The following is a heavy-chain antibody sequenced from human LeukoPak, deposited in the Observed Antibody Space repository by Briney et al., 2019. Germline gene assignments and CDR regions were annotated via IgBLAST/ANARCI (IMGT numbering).Heavy chain of an antibody. CDR1: NGSISSYY. D-gene: IGHD2-2*01. Sequence: SETLSLTCSISNGSISSYYWSWIRQPPGKGLEWIGYIYHSGSTYYNPSLKSRVTISVDRSKNQFSLKLSSVTAADTAMYYCAREDYCSSTSCYTWGQGTMVTVSS. CDR2: IYHSGST. CDR3: AREDYCSSTSCYT. V-gene: IGHV4-59*12. J-gene: IGHJ3*02.